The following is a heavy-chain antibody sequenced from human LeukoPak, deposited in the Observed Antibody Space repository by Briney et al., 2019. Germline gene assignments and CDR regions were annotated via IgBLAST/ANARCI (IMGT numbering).Heavy chain of an antibody. D-gene: IGHD1-26*01. CDR3: AKDVGKWESLLFFDY. V-gene: IGHV3-74*01. J-gene: IGHJ4*02. CDR2: INSDGSSI. Sequence: PAGSLSLSCAASGFTSSSYCMHWVRHAPGKGLVWVSRINSDGSSISYADSVKGRFTISRDNSKNTLYLQMNSLRAEDTAVYYCAKDVGKWESLLFFDYWGQGTLVTVSS. CDR1: GFTSSSYC.